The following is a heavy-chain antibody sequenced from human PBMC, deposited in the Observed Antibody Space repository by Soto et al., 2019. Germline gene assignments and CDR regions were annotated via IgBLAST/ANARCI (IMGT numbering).Heavy chain of an antibody. CDR1: GGSISSGGYY. Sequence: QVQLQESGPGLVKPSQTLSLTCTVSGGSISSGGYYWSWIRQHPGKGLEWIGHIYYSGSTYYNPSLKSRVTISVDTSKNQFSLKLSSVTAADTAVYYCARGHGGRTSWQGYNWFDPWGQGTLVTVSS. CDR3: ARGHGGRTSWQGYNWFDP. V-gene: IGHV4-31*03. D-gene: IGHD2-2*01. CDR2: IYYSGST. J-gene: IGHJ5*02.